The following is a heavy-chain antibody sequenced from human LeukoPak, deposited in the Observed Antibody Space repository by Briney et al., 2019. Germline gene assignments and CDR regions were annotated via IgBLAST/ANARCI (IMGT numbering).Heavy chain of an antibody. CDR1: GFTVSSNY. V-gene: IGHV3-53*01. CDR3: AREGGGPLEPFDY. D-gene: IGHD1-1*01. J-gene: IGHJ4*02. CDR2: IYSGGST. Sequence: PGGSLRLSCAASGFTVSSNYMSWVRQAPGKGLEWVLVIYSGGSTYYADSVKGRFTISRDNSKNTLYLQMNSLRAEDTAVYYCAREGGGPLEPFDYWGQGTLVTVSS.